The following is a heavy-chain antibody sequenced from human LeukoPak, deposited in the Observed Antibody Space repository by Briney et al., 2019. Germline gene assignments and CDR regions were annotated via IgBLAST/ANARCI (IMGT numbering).Heavy chain of an antibody. CDR2: IYYSGST. CDR3: ARHRTSGWGLDY. Sequence: SETLSLTCTVSGGSISSDVYYWSWIRQDPGKGLEWIGFIYYSGSTNYNPSLKSRVTISVDTSKNQFSLKVNSVTAADTAVYYCARHRTSGWGLDYWGQGTLVTVSS. D-gene: IGHD6-19*01. V-gene: IGHV4-61*08. CDR1: GGSISSDVYY. J-gene: IGHJ4*02.